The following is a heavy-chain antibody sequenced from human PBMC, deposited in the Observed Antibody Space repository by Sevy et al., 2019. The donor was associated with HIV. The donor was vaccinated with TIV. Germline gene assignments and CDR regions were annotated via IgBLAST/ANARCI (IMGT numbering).Heavy chain of an antibody. Sequence: SETLSLTCAVYGGSFSGYYWSWIRQPPGKGLELIGEVSHSERTNYNPSLKRRVTISVDTSKNQFSMKLSSVTAADTAVYYCARGLDIVVVPAAIPIRHWYFDLWGRGTLVTVSS. D-gene: IGHD2-2*02. CDR2: VSHSERT. J-gene: IGHJ2*01. CDR3: ARGLDIVVVPAAIPIRHWYFDL. V-gene: IGHV4-34*01. CDR1: GGSFSGYY.